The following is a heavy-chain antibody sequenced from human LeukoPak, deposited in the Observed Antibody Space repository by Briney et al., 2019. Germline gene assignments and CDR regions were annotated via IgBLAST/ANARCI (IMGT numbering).Heavy chain of an antibody. CDR2: INPSGGST. V-gene: IGHV1-46*01. Sequence: ASVKVSCEASGYTFTSYYMHWVRQAPGQGLEWMGIINPSGGSTGYAQKFQGRVTMTRDTSTSTVYMELSSLRSEDTAVYYCAREVREVGATTSSSAFDIWGQGTMVTVSS. D-gene: IGHD1-26*01. CDR1: GYTFTSYY. CDR3: AREVREVGATTSSSAFDI. J-gene: IGHJ3*02.